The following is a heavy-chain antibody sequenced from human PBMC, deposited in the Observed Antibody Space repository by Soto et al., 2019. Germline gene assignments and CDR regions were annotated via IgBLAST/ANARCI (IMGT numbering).Heavy chain of an antibody. CDR3: AKGRGNTMFGVDTPFGY. D-gene: IGHD3-3*01. J-gene: IGHJ4*02. CDR2: IGGNGGTT. V-gene: IGHV3-23*01. CDR1: GFSFSTYA. Sequence: PGGSLRLSCAASGFSFSTYAMSWVRQAPGKGLEWVSLIGGNGGTTTYGDSVKGRFTISRDNSKKTLFLQMNSLRAEDTAVYYCAKGRGNTMFGVDTPFGYWGQGTLVTVSS.